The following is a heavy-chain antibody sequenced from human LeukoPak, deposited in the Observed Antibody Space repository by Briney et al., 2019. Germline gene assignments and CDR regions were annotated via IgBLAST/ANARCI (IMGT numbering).Heavy chain of an antibody. CDR3: AKDDVSCTSSSCHPLYFDY. Sequence: GGSLRLSCAASGFTVSSNYMSWVRQAPGKGLEWVSVIYSGGSTYYADSVKGRFTISRDNSKNTLYVQMNSLRAEDTAVYYCAKDDVSCTSSSCHPLYFDYWGQGTLVTVSS. D-gene: IGHD3-22*01. CDR1: GFTVSSNY. J-gene: IGHJ4*02. CDR2: IYSGGST. V-gene: IGHV3-66*01.